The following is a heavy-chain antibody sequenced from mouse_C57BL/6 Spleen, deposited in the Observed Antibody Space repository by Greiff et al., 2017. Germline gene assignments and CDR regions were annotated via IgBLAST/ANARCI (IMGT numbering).Heavy chain of an antibody. Sequence: QVQLKQSGAELVKPGASVKISCKASGYAFSSYWMNWVKQRPGKGLEWIGQIYPGDGDTNYNGKFKGKATLTADKSSSTAYMQLSSLTSEDSAVYFCARSLDGLYAMDYWGQGTSVTVSS. CDR1: GYAFSSYW. V-gene: IGHV1-80*01. CDR3: ARSLDGLYAMDY. CDR2: IYPGDGDT. J-gene: IGHJ4*01. D-gene: IGHD2-3*01.